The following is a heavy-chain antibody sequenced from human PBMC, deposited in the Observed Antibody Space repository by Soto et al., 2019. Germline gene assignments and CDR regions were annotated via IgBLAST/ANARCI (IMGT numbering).Heavy chain of an antibody. D-gene: IGHD1-7*01. CDR3: ARLATTGTTGDTLDY. CDR2: IIPIFGTA. Sequence: ASVKVSCMASGGTFSSYAISWVRQAPGQGLEWMGGIIPIFGTANYAQKFQGRVTITADESTSTAYMELSSLRSEDTAVYYCARLATTGTTGDTLDYWGQGTLVTVSS. V-gene: IGHV1-69*13. CDR1: GGTFSSYA. J-gene: IGHJ4*02.